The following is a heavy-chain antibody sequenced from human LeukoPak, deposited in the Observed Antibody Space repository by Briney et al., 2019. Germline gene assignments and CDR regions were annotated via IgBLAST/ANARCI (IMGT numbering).Heavy chain of an antibody. Sequence: SETLSLTCSVSGGSISISNYFWGWIRQPPGKGLEWIASRSSTGITHYHLSLESRISVSVETSKSQFSLRLTSLTAADTAVYYCAFSGWFWGAFDYWGQGILVTVSS. CDR2: RSSTGIT. D-gene: IGHD6-19*01. CDR3: AFSGWFWGAFDY. V-gene: IGHV4-39*01. CDR1: GGSISISNYF. J-gene: IGHJ4*02.